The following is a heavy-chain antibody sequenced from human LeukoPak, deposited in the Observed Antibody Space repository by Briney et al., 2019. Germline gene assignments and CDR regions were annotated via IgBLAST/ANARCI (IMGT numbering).Heavy chain of an antibody. V-gene: IGHV3-33*01. CDR3: ARVSPAIVVVTGTGAPDY. J-gene: IGHJ4*02. Sequence: PGGSLRLPCAASGFTSSNYGIHWVRQAPGKGLEWVAVIWYDGSNKYYADSVKGRFTISRDNSKNTVYLQMNSLRAEDTAVYYCARVSPAIVVVTGTGAPDYWGQGTLVTVSS. CDR2: IWYDGSNK. CDR1: GFTSSNYG. D-gene: IGHD2-21*02.